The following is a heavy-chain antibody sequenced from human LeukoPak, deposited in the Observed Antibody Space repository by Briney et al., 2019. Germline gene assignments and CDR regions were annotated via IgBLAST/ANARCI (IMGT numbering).Heavy chain of an antibody. Sequence: PGGSLRLSCVASGFTFSSYWMSWVRQAPGKGLEWVAFIRYDGSNKFYADSVKGRFTISRDNSKSTLYLQMNSLRAEDTAVYYCANSGGYYPTGYFDYWGQGTLVTVSS. CDR1: GFTFSSYW. CDR3: ANSGGYYPTGYFDY. CDR2: IRYDGSNK. V-gene: IGHV3-30*02. J-gene: IGHJ4*02. D-gene: IGHD3-22*01.